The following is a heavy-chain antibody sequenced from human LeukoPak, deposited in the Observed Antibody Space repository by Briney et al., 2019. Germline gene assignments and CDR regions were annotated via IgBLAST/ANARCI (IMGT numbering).Heavy chain of an antibody. J-gene: IGHJ4*02. V-gene: IGHV1-69*04. Sequence: SLKVSCKASGGTLTSYAIGWVRQAPGQGLEWMGRIIPIFGIANYAQKFQGRVTITADKSTSTAYMELSSLRSEDTAVYYCARDEWELLGDYYFDYWGQGTLVTVSS. CDR1: GGTLTSYA. CDR2: IIPIFGIA. CDR3: ARDEWELLGDYYFDY. D-gene: IGHD1-26*01.